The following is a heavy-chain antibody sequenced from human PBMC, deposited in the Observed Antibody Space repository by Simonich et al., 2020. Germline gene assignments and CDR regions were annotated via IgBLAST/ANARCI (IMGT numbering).Heavy chain of an antibody. CDR3: ARGALTGDYYYMDV. J-gene: IGHJ6*03. V-gene: IGHV1-2*02. Sequence: QVQLVQSGAEVKKPGASVKVSCKASGYTFTGYYMHWVRKAPGQGLEWMGWIKPKRGGTNYAQKFQGRVTMTRDTSISTAYMELSRLRSDDTAVYYCARGALTGDYYYMDVWGKGTTVTVSS. CDR2: IKPKRGGT. CDR1: GYTFTGYY. D-gene: IGHD7-27*01.